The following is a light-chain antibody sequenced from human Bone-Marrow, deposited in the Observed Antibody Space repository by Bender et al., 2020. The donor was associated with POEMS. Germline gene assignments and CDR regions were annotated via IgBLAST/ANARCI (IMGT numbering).Light chain of an antibody. CDR3: YSYTANNLLLL. Sequence: QSVLTQPPSVSGAPGQRVTISCTGSSANIGAGFDLHWYQQLPGTAPRLLVYGYNNRPSGVPDRFSGSKSGTSASLAITGLQAEDEADYYCYSYTANNLLLLFGGGTKLTV. CDR2: GYN. V-gene: IGLV1-40*01. CDR1: SANIGAGFD. J-gene: IGLJ2*01.